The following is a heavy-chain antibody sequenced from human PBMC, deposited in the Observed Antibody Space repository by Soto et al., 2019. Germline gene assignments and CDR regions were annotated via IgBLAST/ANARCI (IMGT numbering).Heavy chain of an antibody. CDR3: ARRRMILTGYYSWFDP. CDR2: IYYSGST. J-gene: IGHJ5*02. V-gene: IGHV4-39*01. CDR1: GGSISSSSYY. Sequence: SETLSLTCTVSGGSISSSSYYWGWIRQPPGKGLEWIGSIYYSGSTYYNPSLKSRVTISVDTSKNQFSLKLSSVTAADTAVYYCARRRMILTGYYSWFDPWGQGTLVTVSS. D-gene: IGHD3-9*01.